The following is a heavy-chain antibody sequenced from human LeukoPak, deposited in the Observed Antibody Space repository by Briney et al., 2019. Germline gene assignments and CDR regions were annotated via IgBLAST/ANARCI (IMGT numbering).Heavy chain of an antibody. D-gene: IGHD3-3*01. CDR1: GFRFSSYG. J-gene: IGHJ4*02. V-gene: IGHV3-23*01. Sequence: GGSLRLSCAASGFRFSSYGMNWVRQGPGKGLEWVSAISGIDSSTHYADSVNGRFTISRDNSKNTLYLQMNSLRAEDTAVYFCAAYDFWSDYSRNYWGQGTLVTVSS. CDR2: ISGIDSST. CDR3: AAYDFWSDYSRNY.